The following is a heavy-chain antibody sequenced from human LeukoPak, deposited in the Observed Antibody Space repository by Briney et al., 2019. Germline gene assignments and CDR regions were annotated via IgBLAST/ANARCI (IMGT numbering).Heavy chain of an antibody. V-gene: IGHV1-69*04. CDR3: ARQVGATTPLIY. J-gene: IGHJ4*02. D-gene: IGHD1-26*01. Sequence: ASVKVSCKASGVTFSSYAISWVRQAPGQGLEWMGRIIPILGIANYAQKFQGRVTITADKSTSTAYMELSSLRSEDTAVYYCARQVGATTPLIYWGQGTLVTVSS. CDR2: IIPILGIA. CDR1: GVTFSSYA.